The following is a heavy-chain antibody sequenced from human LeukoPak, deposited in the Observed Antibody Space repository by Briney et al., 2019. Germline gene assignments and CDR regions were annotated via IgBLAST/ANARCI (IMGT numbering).Heavy chain of an antibody. J-gene: IGHJ6*03. CDR3: VRDIIVVPAASQGIAARRGYYYYMDV. V-gene: IGHV4-61*02. CDR2: IYTSGST. CDR1: GGSISSGSYY. Sequence: SETLSLTCTVSGGSISSGSYYWSWIRQPAGKGLEWIGRIYTSGSTNYNPSLKSRVTISVDTSKNQFSLKLSSVTAADTAVYYCVRDIIVVPAASQGIAARRGYYYYMDVWGKGTTVTVSS. D-gene: IGHD2-2*01.